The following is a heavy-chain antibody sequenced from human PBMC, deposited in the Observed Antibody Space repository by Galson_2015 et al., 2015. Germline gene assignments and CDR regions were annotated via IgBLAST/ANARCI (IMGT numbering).Heavy chain of an antibody. Sequence: SLRLSCAASGFGFSSYWMTWVHQAPGKGPEWVANIKQDGNEKYYADSVKGRFTIFRDNAKNLLYLQMNNLRVEDTAVYYCARRGPSPDWGQGTLVTVSS. CDR3: ARRGPSPD. D-gene: IGHD3-10*01. CDR2: IKQDGNEK. J-gene: IGHJ4*02. V-gene: IGHV3-7*01. CDR1: GFGFSSYW.